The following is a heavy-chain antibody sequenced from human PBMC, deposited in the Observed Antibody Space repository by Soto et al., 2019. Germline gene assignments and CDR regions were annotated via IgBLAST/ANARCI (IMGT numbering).Heavy chain of an antibody. J-gene: IGHJ6*02. CDR1: GYTFTSYD. CDR2: MNPNSGNT. V-gene: IGHV1-8*01. Sequence: QVQLVQSGAEVKKPGASVKVSCKASGYTFTSYDINWVRQATGQGLEWMGWMNPNSGNTGYAQKFQGRVTMTRNTSIRTAYMELSSLRSEDTAVYYCARGYCSSTSCSPNYYYYGMDVWGQGTTVTVSS. CDR3: ARGYCSSTSCSPNYYYYGMDV. D-gene: IGHD2-2*01.